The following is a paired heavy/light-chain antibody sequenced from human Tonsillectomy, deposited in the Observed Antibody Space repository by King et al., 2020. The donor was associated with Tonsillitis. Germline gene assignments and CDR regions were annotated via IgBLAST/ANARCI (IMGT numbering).Heavy chain of an antibody. CDR2: IGPNNGIT. J-gene: IGHJ3*02. D-gene: IGHD3-22*01. CDR1: GYVFIDYC. V-gene: IGHV1-18*04. Sequence: QVQLVQSGTDVKRPGASVKVSCKASGYVFIDYCICWMRQARGQGLEWMGCIGPNNGITDYAQNLRGRVTMTADTSTTTAYMELRSLTFDDTAIYYCAKGLDSDRLDVFDIWGQGTRVTVSS. CDR3: AKGLDSDRLDVFDI.
Light chain of an antibody. J-gene: IGLJ2*01. CDR1: SSDVGSFDF. Sequence: QSALTQPASLSESPGQSITISCTATSSDVGSFDFVSWYKHLPGRDPKLVIFDVFSRPSGVSPRFSGSKSGNTASLTISGLQADDEADYYCSSYSATSILVFGGGTKVTVL. V-gene: IGLV2-14*01. CDR3: SSYSATSILV. CDR2: DVF.